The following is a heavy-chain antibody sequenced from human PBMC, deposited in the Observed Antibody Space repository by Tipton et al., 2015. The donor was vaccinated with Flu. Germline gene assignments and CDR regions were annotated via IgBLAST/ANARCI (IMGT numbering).Heavy chain of an antibody. CDR1: GDSIRSSNYY. Sequence: LRLSCGVSGDSIRSSNYYWGWIRQPPGKGLEWIGNTFHSGNTYLNPSLKSRVTMSIDTSKNQFSLKLSSVTASDTAVYYCARRDYSNYVSDPKSWFDPWGQGTLVAVSS. CDR2: TFHSGNT. J-gene: IGHJ5*02. CDR3: ARRDYSNYVSDPKSWFDP. D-gene: IGHD4-11*01. V-gene: IGHV4-39*07.